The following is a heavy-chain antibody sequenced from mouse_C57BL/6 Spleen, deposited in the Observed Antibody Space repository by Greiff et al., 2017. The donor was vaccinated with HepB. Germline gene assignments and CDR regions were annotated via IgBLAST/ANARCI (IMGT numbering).Heavy chain of an antibody. CDR3: ARAGGSSYSYAMDY. Sequence: QVQLQQSGAELVRPGASVKLSCKASGYTFTDYYINWVKQRPGQGLEWIARIYPGSGNTYYNEKFKGKATLTAEKSSSTAYMQLSSLTSEDSAVYFCARAGGSSYSYAMDYWGQGTSVTVSS. CDR1: GYTFTDYY. V-gene: IGHV1-76*01. J-gene: IGHJ4*01. D-gene: IGHD1-1*01. CDR2: IYPGSGNT.